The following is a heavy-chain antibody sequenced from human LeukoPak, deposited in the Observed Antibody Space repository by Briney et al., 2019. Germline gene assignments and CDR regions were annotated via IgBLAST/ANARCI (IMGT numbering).Heavy chain of an antibody. Sequence: SETLSLTCTVSGGSISSYYWSWIRQPAGKGLEWIGRIYTSGSTNYNPSLKSRVTISVDTSKNQFSLKLSSVTAADTAVYYCAREGYGSGREAFDIWGQGTMVTVSS. J-gene: IGHJ3*02. CDR2: IYTSGST. CDR3: AREGYGSGREAFDI. V-gene: IGHV4-4*07. CDR1: GGSISSYY. D-gene: IGHD3-10*01.